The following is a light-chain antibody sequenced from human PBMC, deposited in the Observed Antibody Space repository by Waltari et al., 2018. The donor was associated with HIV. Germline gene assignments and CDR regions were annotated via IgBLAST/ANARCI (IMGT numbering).Light chain of an antibody. V-gene: IGLV1-40*01. J-gene: IGLJ2*01. Sequence: VLTQPPSVSGAPRPSVNISCSGSASNIRAASPVHWYRLFPGSAPKLLIFANTVRPSGVPDRFSGSRSGTSASLAISGLQTEDEADYFCQSYDKFLSAWIFGGGTRVTVL. CDR2: ANT. CDR1: ASNIRAASP. CDR3: QSYDKFLSAWI.